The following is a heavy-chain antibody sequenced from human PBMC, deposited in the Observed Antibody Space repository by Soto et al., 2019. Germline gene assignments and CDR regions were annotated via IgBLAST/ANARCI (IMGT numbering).Heavy chain of an antibody. CDR1: GGTFGNSA. D-gene: IGHD3-3*01. V-gene: IGHV1-69*05. CDR2: IVPMFGTA. J-gene: IGHJ5*02. Sequence: QVQLVQSGAEVKKPGSSVNVSCKTSGGTFGNSAVTWVRQAPGQGLEWLGGIVPMFGTANYAQKFQGRVTITPDESTITAYMELSSLNTDDTAVFYCARDGDPQSAFWSGPLGGGRFDPWGQGTLGTVSS. CDR3: ARDGDPQSAFWSGPLGGGRFDP.